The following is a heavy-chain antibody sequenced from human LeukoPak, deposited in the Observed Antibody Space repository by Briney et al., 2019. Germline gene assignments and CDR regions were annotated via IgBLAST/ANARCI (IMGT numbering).Heavy chain of an antibody. CDR1: GGTFSSYA. D-gene: IGHD3-3*01. J-gene: IGHJ6*02. Sequence: SVKVSCEASGGTFSSYAISWVRQAPGQGLEWMGGIIPIFGTANYAQKFQGRVTITADESTSTAYMELSSLRSEDTAVYYCARVLRFLEWFDGMDVWGQGTTVTVSS. V-gene: IGHV1-69*13. CDR3: ARVLRFLEWFDGMDV. CDR2: IIPIFGTA.